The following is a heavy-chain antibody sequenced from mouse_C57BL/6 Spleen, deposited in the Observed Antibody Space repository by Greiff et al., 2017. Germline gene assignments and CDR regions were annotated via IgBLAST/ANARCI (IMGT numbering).Heavy chain of an antibody. Sequence: VQLQQPGAELVRPGSSVKLSCKASGYTFTSYWMHWVKQRPIQGLEWIGNIDPSDSETHYNQKFKDKATLTVDKSSSTAYMQLSSLTSEDSAVYYCARSTYYYGSSYRAMDYWGQGTSVTVSS. J-gene: IGHJ4*01. CDR3: ARSTYYYGSSYRAMDY. CDR1: GYTFTSYW. V-gene: IGHV1-52*01. CDR2: IDPSDSET. D-gene: IGHD1-1*01.